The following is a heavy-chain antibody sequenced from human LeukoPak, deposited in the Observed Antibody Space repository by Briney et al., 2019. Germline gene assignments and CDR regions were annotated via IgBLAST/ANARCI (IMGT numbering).Heavy chain of an antibody. Sequence: ASGKVSCKASGYTFTGYYMHWVRQAPGQGLEGMGWINPNSGGTDYAQKFQGRVTMTRDTSIRTAYMELSRLRSGDAAVYYCARDGGAYCGGDCYFAADYWGQGTLVTVSP. V-gene: IGHV1-2*02. CDR1: GYTFTGYY. D-gene: IGHD2-21*02. CDR3: ARDGGAYCGGDCYFAADY. CDR2: INPNSGGT. J-gene: IGHJ4*02.